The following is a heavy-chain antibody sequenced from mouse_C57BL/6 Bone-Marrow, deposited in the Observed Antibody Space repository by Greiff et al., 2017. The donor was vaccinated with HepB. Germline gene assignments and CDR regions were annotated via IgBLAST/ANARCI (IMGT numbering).Heavy chain of an antibody. CDR2: ISDGGSYT. Sequence: EVQLVESGGGLVKPGGSLKLSCAASGFTFSSYAISWVRQTPEKRLEWVATISDGGSYTYYPDNVTGRFTISRDKAKNNLYLQMSHLKSEATAMYYCARDGSGYVGFAYWGQGTLVTVSA. J-gene: IGHJ3*01. V-gene: IGHV5-4*01. D-gene: IGHD3-2*02. CDR3: ARDGSGYVGFAY. CDR1: GFTFSSYA.